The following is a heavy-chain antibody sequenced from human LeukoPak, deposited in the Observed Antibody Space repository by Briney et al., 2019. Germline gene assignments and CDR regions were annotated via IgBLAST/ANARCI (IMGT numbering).Heavy chain of an antibody. Sequence: SETLTLTCAVSGVSNTTYYWSWLRQPPGKGLEWIGYKSGAGRDLYNPSLKSRVTISVDASENQFSLSLRSVTAADTAMYYCARTTRVTPDGRAEYFEDWGQGTLVIVSS. CDR2: KSGAGRD. D-gene: IGHD4-11*01. CDR3: ARTTRVTPDGRAEYFED. V-gene: IGHV4-59*03. CDR1: GVSNTTYY. J-gene: IGHJ1*01.